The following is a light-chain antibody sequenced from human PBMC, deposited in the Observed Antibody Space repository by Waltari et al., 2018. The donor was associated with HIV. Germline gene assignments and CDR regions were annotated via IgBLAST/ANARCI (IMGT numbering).Light chain of an antibody. V-gene: IGLV1-47*01. CDR1: SSNTGRNN. Sequence: QSVLTQPPSASGTPGQRVTIFCSGSSSNTGRNNVYWYQQLPEMAPKLLIYRNNERPSGVPDRFSGSKSGTSASLAISGLRSEDEADYYCATWDDSLSGVLFGGGTKLTVL. CDR2: RNN. CDR3: ATWDDSLSGVL. J-gene: IGLJ2*01.